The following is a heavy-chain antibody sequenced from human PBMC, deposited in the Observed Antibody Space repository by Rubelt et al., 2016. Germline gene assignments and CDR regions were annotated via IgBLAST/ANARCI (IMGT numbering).Heavy chain of an antibody. CDR3: AGSKQGPWYSGSYSF. CDR1: GFTFSSYA. CDR2: ISGSGGST. D-gene: IGHD1-26*01. Sequence: EVQLLESGGGLVQPGESLRLSCAASGFTFSSYAMSWVRQAPGKGLEWVSAISGSGGSTYYADSVKGRFTISRDNSKNTLYLQMNSLRAEDPAVYSCAGSKQGPWYSGSYSFWGQGTLVTVSS. J-gene: IGHJ1*01. V-gene: IGHV3-23*01.